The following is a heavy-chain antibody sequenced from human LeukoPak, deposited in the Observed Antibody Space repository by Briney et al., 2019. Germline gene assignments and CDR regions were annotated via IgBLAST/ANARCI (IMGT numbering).Heavy chain of an antibody. Sequence: GSSVKVSCKASGGTFSSYAISWVRQAPGQGLEWMGGIIPIFGTANYAQKFQGRVTITADKSTSTAYMELSSLRSEDTAVYYCASGSLRYSDWLLPPGYYYYGMDVWGQGTTVTVSS. J-gene: IGHJ6*02. V-gene: IGHV1-69*06. CDR1: GGTFSSYA. CDR3: ASGSLRYSDWLLPPGYYYYGMDV. CDR2: IIPIFGTA. D-gene: IGHD3-9*01.